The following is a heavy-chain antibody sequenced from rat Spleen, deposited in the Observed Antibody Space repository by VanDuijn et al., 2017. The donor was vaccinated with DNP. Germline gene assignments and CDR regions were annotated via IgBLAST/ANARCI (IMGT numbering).Heavy chain of an antibody. CDR1: AFCVTNYG. J-gene: IGHJ4*01. D-gene: IGHD1-3*01. CDR2: QWSGGST. V-gene: IGHV2-16*01. CDR3: ARSLATVAPTGAMDA. Sequence: VPNTDSRPRLRQPPHPRSLSCPVPAFCVTNYGVRWVRQPPGKGLERIGAQWSGGSTDYNSGLNSRLSISRDTSKSQVFLKMNRVQTEDTAMYFCARSLATVAPTGAMDAWGQGTSDTVSS.